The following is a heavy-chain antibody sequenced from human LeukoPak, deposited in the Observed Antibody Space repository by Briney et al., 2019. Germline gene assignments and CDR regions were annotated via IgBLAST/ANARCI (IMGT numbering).Heavy chain of an antibody. CDR2: LKSKTDSGTP. D-gene: IGHD2-15*01. V-gene: IGHV3-15*01. J-gene: IGHJ4*02. CDR1: GFTFSSYW. CDR3: TTDLYCSGGSCYTGIY. Sequence: GGSLRLSCAASGFTFSSYWMSWVRQAPGKGLEWIGRLKSKTDSGTPDYAAPVKARFIISRGDSKNMLYLQMNSLKTEDTAVYYCTTDLYCSGGSCYTGIYWGQGTLVTVSS.